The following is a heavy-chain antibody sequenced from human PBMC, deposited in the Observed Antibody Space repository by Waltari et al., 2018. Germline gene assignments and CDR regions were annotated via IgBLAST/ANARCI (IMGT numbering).Heavy chain of an antibody. CDR3: AKDPKS. CDR1: GFTFSTSA. J-gene: IGHJ5*02. CDR2: SGGAGGNK. V-gene: IGHV3-23*01. Sequence: EVQLLESGGGLVQPGGSLRLSCAASGFTFSTSAMNGVRQAPRKGLEWGSSSGGAGGNKYYTDSVKGRFTISRDSSKNALYLQMNSLRVEDTAVYYCAKDPKSWGQGTLVTVSS.